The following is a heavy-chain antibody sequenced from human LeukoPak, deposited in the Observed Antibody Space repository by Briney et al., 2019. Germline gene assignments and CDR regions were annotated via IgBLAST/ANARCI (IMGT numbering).Heavy chain of an antibody. CDR3: ARVGLVAAIGVWFDP. CDR2: INHSGST. Sequence: SETLSLTCAVYGGSFSGYYWSWIRQPPGKGLEWIGEINHSGSTNYNPSLKSRVTISVDTSKNQFYLKLNSVTAADTAVYYCARVGLVAAIGVWFDPWGQGTLVTVSS. CDR1: GGSFSGYY. D-gene: IGHD5-12*01. J-gene: IGHJ5*02. V-gene: IGHV4-34*01.